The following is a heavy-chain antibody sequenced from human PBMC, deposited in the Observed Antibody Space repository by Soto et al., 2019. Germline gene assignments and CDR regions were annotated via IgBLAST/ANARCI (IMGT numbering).Heavy chain of an antibody. V-gene: IGHV3-23*01. J-gene: IGHJ6*02. CDR3: AKAPLFGLGPGYYGMDI. CDR1: GFTFRSYA. Sequence: HPGGSLRLSCAASGFTFRSYAMTWVRQAPGKGLEWVSSISDRGDSRYYADSVKGRFTISRDNSKDTLYLQMNSLRAEDTAVYYCAKAPLFGLGPGYYGMDIWGPGTKVTVSS. CDR2: ISDRGDSR. D-gene: IGHD3-3*01.